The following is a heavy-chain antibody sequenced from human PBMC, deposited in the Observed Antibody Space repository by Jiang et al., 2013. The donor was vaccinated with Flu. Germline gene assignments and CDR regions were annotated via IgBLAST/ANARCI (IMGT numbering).Heavy chain of an antibody. J-gene: IGHJ5*02. V-gene: IGHV4-61*01. CDR3: AKMTPGNWFDP. CDR1: GGSVNRISYY. D-gene: IGHD2-15*01. Sequence: SLTCTVSGGSVNRISYYWSWIRQPPRKGLEWIGYIYYSGSTSYNPSLKSRVTISLDTSKNQFSLKLSSVTAADTAVYYCAKMTPGNWFDPWGQGTLVTVSS. CDR2: IYYSGST.